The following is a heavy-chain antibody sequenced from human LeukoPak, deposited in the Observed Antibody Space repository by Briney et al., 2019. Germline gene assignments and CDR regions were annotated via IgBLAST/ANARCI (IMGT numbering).Heavy chain of an antibody. Sequence: ASVKVSCKASGYTFNIYGITWVRQAPGQGLEWMGWISANSGGTNYAQKFQGRVTMTRDTSISTAYMELSRLRSDDTAVYYCARAAADDDYYYYMDVWGKGTTVTVSS. CDR2: ISANSGGT. D-gene: IGHD6-13*01. CDR3: ARAAADDDYYYYMDV. J-gene: IGHJ6*03. V-gene: IGHV1-2*02. CDR1: GYTFNIYG.